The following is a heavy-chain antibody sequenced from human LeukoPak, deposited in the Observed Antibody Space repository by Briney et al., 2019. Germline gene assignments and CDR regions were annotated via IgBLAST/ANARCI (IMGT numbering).Heavy chain of an antibody. J-gene: IGHJ3*02. Sequence: PGGSLRLSCAASGFTFSSYAMHWVRQAPGKGLEWVAVISYDGSNKYYADSVKGRFTISRDNSKNTLYLQMNSLRAADTAVYYCARDQSPSSSWPRYLDAFDIWGQGTMVTVSS. D-gene: IGHD6-13*01. CDR2: ISYDGSNK. CDR3: ARDQSPSSSWPRYLDAFDI. V-gene: IGHV3-30*04. CDR1: GFTFSSYA.